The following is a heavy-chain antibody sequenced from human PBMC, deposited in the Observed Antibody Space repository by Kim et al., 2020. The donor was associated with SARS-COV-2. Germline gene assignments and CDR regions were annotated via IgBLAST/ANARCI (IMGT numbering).Heavy chain of an antibody. Sequence: SETLSLTCAVYGGSFSGYYWSWIRQPPGKGLEWIGEINHSGSTNYNPSLKSRVTISVDTSKNQFSLKLSSVTAADTAVYYCARRYCSGGSCYTFDYWGQGTLVTVSS. CDR1: GGSFSGYY. J-gene: IGHJ4*02. CDR3: ARRYCSGGSCYTFDY. CDR2: INHSGST. V-gene: IGHV4-34*01. D-gene: IGHD2-15*01.